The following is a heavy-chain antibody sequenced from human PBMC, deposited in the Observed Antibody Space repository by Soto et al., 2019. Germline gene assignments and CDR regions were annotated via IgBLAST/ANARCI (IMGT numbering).Heavy chain of an antibody. D-gene: IGHD4-4*01. Sequence: ASVKVSCKASGGTFSSYAISWVRQAPGQGLEWMGGIIPIFGTANYAQKFQGRVTITADESTSTAYMELSSLRSEDTAVYYCARDHHSNYAYYYGMDVWGQGTTVTVSS. CDR1: GGTFSSYA. J-gene: IGHJ6*02. V-gene: IGHV1-69*13. CDR3: ARDHHSNYAYYYGMDV. CDR2: IIPIFGTA.